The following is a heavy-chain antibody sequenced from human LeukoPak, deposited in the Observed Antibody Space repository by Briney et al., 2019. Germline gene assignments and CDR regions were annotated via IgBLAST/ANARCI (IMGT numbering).Heavy chain of an antibody. CDR3: ARGILDY. J-gene: IGHJ4*02. CDR2: TNRGGST. V-gene: IGHV4-34*01. Sequence: SETLSLTCAVYGGSFSGDFWSWIRQSPGKGLEWIGETNRGGSTNYNPSLKSRVTMSVDTSKNQFSLKLSSVTAADTAVYYCARGILDYWGQGTLVTVSS. CDR1: GGSFSGDF.